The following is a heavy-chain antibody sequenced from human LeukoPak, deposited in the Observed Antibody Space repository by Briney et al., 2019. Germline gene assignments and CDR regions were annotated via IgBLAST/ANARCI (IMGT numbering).Heavy chain of an antibody. CDR1: GFTFSSFG. CDR3: AKVIRGGYGVDV. J-gene: IGHJ6*02. V-gene: IGHV3-48*02. CDR2: ISDSSSLT. D-gene: IGHD3-10*01. Sequence: GGSLRLSCAASGFTFSSFGMNWVRQAPGKGREWVSYISDSSSLTYYADSVKGRFTISRDNAKNSLSLQLNSLRDEDTAVYFCAKVIRGGYGVDVWGQGTTVTVSS.